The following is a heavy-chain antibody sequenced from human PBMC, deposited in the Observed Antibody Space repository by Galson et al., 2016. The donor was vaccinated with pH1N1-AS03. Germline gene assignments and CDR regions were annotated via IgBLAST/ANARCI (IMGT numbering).Heavy chain of an antibody. CDR3: ARFPDYGDDVGY. CDR1: GGSISSYY. Sequence: ETLSLTCTVSGGSISSYYWSWIRQPPGKRLEWIGYIFYNGTTNYNPSLKSRVTISVDTSKNQFSLKLTSWTAADTAGYYCARFPDYGDDVGYWGQGTLVTVSS. CDR2: IFYNGTT. J-gene: IGHJ4*02. V-gene: IGHV4-59*08. D-gene: IGHD4-17*01.